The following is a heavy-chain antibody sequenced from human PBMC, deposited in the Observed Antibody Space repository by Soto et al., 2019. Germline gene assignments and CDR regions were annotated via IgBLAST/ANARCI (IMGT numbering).Heavy chain of an antibody. CDR3: ARGLAGAGNYYYYGMDV. Sequence: PSETLSLTCAVSGYSISSGYHWGWIRQPPGKGLEWIGSIYHSGSTYYNPSLKSRVTISVDTSKNQFSLKLSSVTAADTAVYYCARGLAGAGNYYYYGMDVWGQGTLVTVSS. CDR1: GYSISSGYH. J-gene: IGHJ6*02. D-gene: IGHD6-19*01. CDR2: IYHSGST. V-gene: IGHV4-38-2*01.